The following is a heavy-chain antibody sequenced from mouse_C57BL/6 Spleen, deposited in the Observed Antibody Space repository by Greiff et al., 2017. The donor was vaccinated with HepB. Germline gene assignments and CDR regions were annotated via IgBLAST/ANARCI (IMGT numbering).Heavy chain of an antibody. CDR1: GYTFTDYY. Sequence: VQLQQSGPELVKPGASVKISCKASGYTFTDYYMNWVKQSHGKSLEWIGDINPNNGGTSYNQKFKGKATLTVDKSSSTAYMELRSLTSEDSAVYYCARGATVPGDAMDDWGQGTSVTVSS. V-gene: IGHV1-26*01. D-gene: IGHD1-1*01. CDR3: ARGATVPGDAMDD. CDR2: INPNNGGT. J-gene: IGHJ4*01.